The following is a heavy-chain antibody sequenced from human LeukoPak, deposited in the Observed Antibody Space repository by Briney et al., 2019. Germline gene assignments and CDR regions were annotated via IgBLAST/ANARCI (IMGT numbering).Heavy chain of an antibody. D-gene: IGHD3-10*01. CDR3: ARAVRGVIIKNYYYYYMDV. CDR2: MNPNSGNT. CDR1: GYTFTSYD. Sequence: GASVKVSCKASGYTFTSYDINWVRQATGQGLEWMGWMNPNSGNTGYAQKFQGRVTMTRYTSISTAYMELSSLRSEDTAVYYCARAVRGVIIKNYYYYYMDVWGKGTTVTVSS. V-gene: IGHV1-8*01. J-gene: IGHJ6*03.